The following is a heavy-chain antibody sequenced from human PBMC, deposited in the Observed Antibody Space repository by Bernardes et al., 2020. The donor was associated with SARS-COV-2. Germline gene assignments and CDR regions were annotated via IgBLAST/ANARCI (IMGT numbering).Heavy chain of an antibody. V-gene: IGHV3-23*01. D-gene: IGHD3-22*01. J-gene: IGHJ4*02. Sequence: GWSLRLSCASSGFTFSSYAMSWVRQAPGTGLECVSAINGSGGSTYYADSVKGRFTISRDNSKNTLYLQMNSLRAEDTAVYYCAKGGSYYYDSSGYWFDYWGQGTLVTVSS. CDR3: AKGGSYYYDSSGYWFDY. CDR1: GFTFSSYA. CDR2: INGSGGST.